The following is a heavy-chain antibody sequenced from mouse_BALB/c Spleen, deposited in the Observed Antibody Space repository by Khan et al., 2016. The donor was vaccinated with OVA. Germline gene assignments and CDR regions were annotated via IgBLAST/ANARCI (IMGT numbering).Heavy chain of an antibody. J-gene: IGHJ3*01. CDR1: GFTIGSYS. CDR2: ITSAGDYT. Sequence: EVELEESGGDLVKPGASLNFSCAASGFTIGSYSMSWVRQTPDKRLEWVATITSAGDYTYYHDSVKGRFTISRDTAKNTVYLQMSDLKSEDTDMYYCADHLSGSFADWGEGTMVTVSA. D-gene: IGHD1-1*01. CDR3: ADHLSGSFAD. V-gene: IGHV5-6*01.